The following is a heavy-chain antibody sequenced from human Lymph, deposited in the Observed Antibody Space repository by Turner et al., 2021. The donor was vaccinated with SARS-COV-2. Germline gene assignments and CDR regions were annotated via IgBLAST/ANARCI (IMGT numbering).Heavy chain of an antibody. Sequence: QVKLVQAGAEVNKPGASVKVPCQASGYTFTSYGISWMRQSPGQGLGWRGWISVYNANTNYGQRLQGRVTMTTDTSTRTAYMELRSLRSDDTAVYYGAGFTADIAVTGRYFDYWGQGTLVTVSS. V-gene: IGHV1-18*01. CDR1: GYTFTSYG. CDR3: AGFTADIAVTGRYFDY. J-gene: IGHJ4*02. CDR2: ISVYNANT. D-gene: IGHD6-19*01.